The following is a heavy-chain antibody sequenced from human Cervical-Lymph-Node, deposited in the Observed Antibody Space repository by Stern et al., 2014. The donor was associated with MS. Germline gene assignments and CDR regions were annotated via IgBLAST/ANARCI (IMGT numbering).Heavy chain of an antibody. J-gene: IGHJ4*02. CDR3: ARTQYSSGGSCYSAVSLHFDS. Sequence: VQLVQSGAEVKKPGSSVKVSCKASRGTFSNYGISWVRQAPGQGLEWMGGIIPMFGKNYSQKFKGRVTITADESSSTAYMVLRSLSSEDTAVYYCARTQYSSGGSCYSAVSLHFDSWGQGTLVTVSS. CDR1: RGTFSNYG. CDR2: IIPMFGK. D-gene: IGHD2-15*01. V-gene: IGHV1-69*01.